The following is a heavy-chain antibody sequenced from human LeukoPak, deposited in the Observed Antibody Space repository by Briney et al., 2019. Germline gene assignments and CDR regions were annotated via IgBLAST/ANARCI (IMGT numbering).Heavy chain of an antibody. CDR2: IRYDGSNK. V-gene: IGHV3-30*02. Sequence: PGGSLRLSCAASGFTFSIYGMHWVRQAPGKGLEWVAFIRYDGSNKYYADSVKGRFTISRDNSKNTLYLQMNSLRAEDTAVYYCAKPPSRYCSGGSCYSDYWGQGTLVTVSS. CDR1: GFTFSIYG. D-gene: IGHD2-15*01. J-gene: IGHJ4*02. CDR3: AKPPSRYCSGGSCYSDY.